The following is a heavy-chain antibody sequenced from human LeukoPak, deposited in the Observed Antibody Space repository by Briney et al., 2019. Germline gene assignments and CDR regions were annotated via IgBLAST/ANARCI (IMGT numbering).Heavy chain of an antibody. CDR2: IYYSGST. V-gene: IGHV4-59*01. CDR3: ARAFVVDSSEKPEIHSDY. Sequence: SETLSLTCTVSGGSISSYYWSWIRQPPGKGLEWIGYIYYSGSTNYNPSLKSRVTISVDTSKNQFSLKLSSVTAADTAVYYCARAFVVDSSEKPEIHSDYWGQGTLVTVSS. CDR1: GGSISSYY. J-gene: IGHJ4*02. D-gene: IGHD3-22*01.